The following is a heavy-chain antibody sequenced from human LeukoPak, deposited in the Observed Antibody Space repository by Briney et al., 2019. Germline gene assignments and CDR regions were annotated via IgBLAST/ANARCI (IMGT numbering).Heavy chain of an antibody. Sequence: GESLRLSRAASGLTLSSYVMHWVRQPPAKGQEWVAFIRYDGSNKYYADSVKRRFTISRDNSKNTMYLQMNSLRAEDTAVYYCAKEGGDYGDHPDYWGQGTLVTVSS. J-gene: IGHJ4*02. CDR2: IRYDGSNK. CDR3: AKEGGDYGDHPDY. D-gene: IGHD4-17*01. V-gene: IGHV3-30*02. CDR1: GLTLSSYV.